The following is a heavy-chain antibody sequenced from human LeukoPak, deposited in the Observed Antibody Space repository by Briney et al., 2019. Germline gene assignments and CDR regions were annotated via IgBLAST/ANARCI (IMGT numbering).Heavy chain of an antibody. J-gene: IGHJ5*02. CDR1: GGTFSSYA. CDR3: ARVEWQNPDNYNWFDP. D-gene: IGHD1-1*01. V-gene: IGHV1-69*13. CDR2: IIPIFGTA. Sequence: SVKVSCKASGGTFSSYATSWVRQAPGQGLEWMGGIIPIFGTANYARKFQGRVTITADESTSTAYMELSSLRSEDTAVYHCARVEWQNPDNYNWFDPWGQGTLVTVSS.